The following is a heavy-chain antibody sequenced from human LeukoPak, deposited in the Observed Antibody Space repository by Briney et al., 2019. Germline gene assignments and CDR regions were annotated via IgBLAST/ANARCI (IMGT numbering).Heavy chain of an antibody. CDR1: GGSFSGYY. CDR3: ASVENYYDSSGFDY. V-gene: IGHV4-34*01. D-gene: IGHD3-22*01. Sequence: PSETLSLTCAVYGGSFSGYYWSWIRQPPGKGLEWIGEINHSGSTNYNPSLKSRVTISVDTSKNQFSLKLSSVTAADTAVYYCASVENYYDSSGFDYWGQGTLVTVSS. CDR2: INHSGST. J-gene: IGHJ4*02.